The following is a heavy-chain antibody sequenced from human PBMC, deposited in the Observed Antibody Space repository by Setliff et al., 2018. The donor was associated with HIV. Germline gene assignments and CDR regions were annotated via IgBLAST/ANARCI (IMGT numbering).Heavy chain of an antibody. CDR2: IYTSGST. V-gene: IGHV4-4*09. CDR3: ARTPEDYDQYFFDR. CDR1: DDPINSFY. Sequence: PSETLSLTCTVSDDPINSFYWSWIRQPPGKGLEWIGYIYTSGSTNYNPSLEGRVTISVDTSKNQFSLKLSSVTAADTAVYYCARTPEDYDQYFFDRWGQGTQVTVSS. J-gene: IGHJ4*02. D-gene: IGHD3-22*01.